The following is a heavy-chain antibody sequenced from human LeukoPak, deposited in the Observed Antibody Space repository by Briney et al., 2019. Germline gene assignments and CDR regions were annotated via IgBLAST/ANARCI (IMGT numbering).Heavy chain of an antibody. J-gene: IGHJ4*02. V-gene: IGHV1-69*13. CDR1: GGTFSSYD. Sequence: VTVSCKASGGTFSSYDISWVRHAPGQGVEGMGGIIPIFGTANYAQTFQGRVTITADESTSKAYMELSSLRSEDTAVYYCARAPIYYDILTGYYDDKTYFYYWGQGTLVTVSS. CDR2: IIPIFGTA. D-gene: IGHD3-9*01. CDR3: ARAPIYYDILTGYYDDKTYFYY.